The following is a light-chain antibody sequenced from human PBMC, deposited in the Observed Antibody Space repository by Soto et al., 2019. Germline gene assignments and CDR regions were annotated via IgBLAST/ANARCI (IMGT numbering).Light chain of an antibody. J-gene: IGKJ4*01. CDR1: QSVSTN. CDR3: QQYNDWPLT. V-gene: IGKV3-15*01. Sequence: EIVMTQSPATLSVSPGGSATLSCRASQSVSTNLAWYQQKLGQAPRLLIYGASTRATGIPVRFSGSRSGTAFTLTIISLQSEDFAVYFCQQYNDWPLTFGGGTKVEIK. CDR2: GAS.